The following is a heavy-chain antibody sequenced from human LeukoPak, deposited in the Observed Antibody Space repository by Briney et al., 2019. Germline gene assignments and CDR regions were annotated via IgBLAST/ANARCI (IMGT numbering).Heavy chain of an antibody. J-gene: IGHJ4*02. CDR1: GFTFSNYG. CDR3: AREGPRGNSQFDY. CDR2: IWYDGSNK. V-gene: IGHV3-33*01. Sequence: GGSLRLSCAASGFTFSNYGMHWVRQAPGKGLEWVALIWYDGSNKYYTDSVKGRLTISRDNSKNTLYPQMSSLRAEDTAVYYCAREGPRGNSQFDYWGQGTLVTVSS. D-gene: IGHD2/OR15-2a*01.